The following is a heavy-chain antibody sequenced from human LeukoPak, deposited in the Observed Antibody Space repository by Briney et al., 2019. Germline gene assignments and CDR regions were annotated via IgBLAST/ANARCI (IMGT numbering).Heavy chain of an antibody. Sequence: ASVKVSCKTSGYTSTSYGITWVRQAPGKGLEWMGWISAYNGNIDYAQNLQGRVTMTTDTSTSTAYMELRSLRSDDTAVYYCTIMTHCTGGTCYSYDHWGQGTMVAVSS. J-gene: IGHJ4*02. CDR1: GYTSTSYG. CDR3: TIMTHCTGGTCYSYDH. CDR2: ISAYNGNI. D-gene: IGHD2-15*01. V-gene: IGHV1-18*01.